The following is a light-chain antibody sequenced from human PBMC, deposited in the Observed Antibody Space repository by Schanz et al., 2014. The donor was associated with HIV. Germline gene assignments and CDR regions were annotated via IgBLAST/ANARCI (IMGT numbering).Light chain of an antibody. V-gene: IGKV3-20*01. CDR1: QSVTSSL. CDR3: QQYGTSLIT. Sequence: EIVLTQSPGTLSLSPGQRATLSCRASQSVTSSLLAWYRQRPGQAPGLLIYGASSRAADIPDRFSGSGSGTDFTLTIIRLEPEDFAVYYCQQYGTSLITFGQGTRLEI. CDR2: GAS. J-gene: IGKJ5*01.